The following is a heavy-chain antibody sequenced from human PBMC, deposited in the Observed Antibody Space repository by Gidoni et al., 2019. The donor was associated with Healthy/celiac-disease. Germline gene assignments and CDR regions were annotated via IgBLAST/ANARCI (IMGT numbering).Heavy chain of an antibody. CDR3: ARAGLVGGYYGLNS. V-gene: IGHV1-8*01. CDR2: MNPNSGNT. CDR1: GYTFSSYD. D-gene: IGHD1-26*01. J-gene: IGHJ4*02. Sequence: QAQLVQSGAEVKTPGASVKVSCEASGYTFSSYDINWVRQVTGQGLEWMGWMNPNSGNTGYAQKFQGRVTMTRNTSITTAYMELSSLSSEDTAVYYCARAGLVGGYYGLNSWGQGTLVTVSS.